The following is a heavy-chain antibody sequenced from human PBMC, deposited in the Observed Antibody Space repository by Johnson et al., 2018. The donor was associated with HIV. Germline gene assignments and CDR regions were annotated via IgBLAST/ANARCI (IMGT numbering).Heavy chain of an antibody. Sequence: VQLVESGGGLVKPGGSLRLSCAASGFIFSDYYMSWIRQAPGKGLEWVSVIYSGGSTYYADSVKGRFTISRDNSKSTLYLQMNSLRAEDTAVYYCAKAKTVARIAIFFDIWGQGTMVTVSS. CDR1: GFIFSDYY. CDR2: IYSGGST. D-gene: IGHD3-3*01. CDR3: AKAKTVARIAIFFDI. J-gene: IGHJ3*02. V-gene: IGHV3-66*02.